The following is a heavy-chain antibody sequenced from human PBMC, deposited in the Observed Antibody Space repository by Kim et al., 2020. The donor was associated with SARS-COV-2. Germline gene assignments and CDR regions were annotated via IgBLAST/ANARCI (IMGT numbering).Heavy chain of an antibody. V-gene: IGHV3-21*01. CDR3: ARAASPAIYDFCRN. CDR1: GFTFSSYS. D-gene: IGHD3-3*01. CDR2: ISSSSSYI. Sequence: GGSLRLSCAASGFTFSSYSMNWVRQAPGKGLEWVSSISSSSSYIYYADSVKGRFTISRDNAKNSLYLQMNSLRAEYTAVYYCARAASPAIYDFCRNWGQGTLVTVSS. J-gene: IGHJ4*02.